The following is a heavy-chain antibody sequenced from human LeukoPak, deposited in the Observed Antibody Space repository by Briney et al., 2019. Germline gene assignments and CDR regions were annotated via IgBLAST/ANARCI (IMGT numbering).Heavy chain of an antibody. CDR3: ARHPITRYYDSSGYSAGGPDY. CDR2: IYPGDSDT. V-gene: IGHV5-51*01. D-gene: IGHD3-22*01. CDR1: GYNFTNYW. J-gene: IGHJ4*02. Sequence: GESLKISCKGSGYNFTNYWIGWVRQMPGKGLEWMGIIYPGDSDTRYSPSFQGQVTISAGKSISTAYLQWSSLKASDTAMYYCARHPITRYYDSSGYSAGGPDYWGQGTLVTVSS.